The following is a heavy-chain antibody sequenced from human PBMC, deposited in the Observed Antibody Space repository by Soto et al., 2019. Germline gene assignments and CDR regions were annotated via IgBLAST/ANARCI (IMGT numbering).Heavy chain of an antibody. CDR3: ARERSLAALDS. D-gene: IGHD6-13*01. J-gene: IGHJ4*02. V-gene: IGHV4-59*01. Sequence: SETLSLTCTVSGGSISSYYWSWVRQPPGKGLEWIGYIYYSGNTNYNPSLKSRVMMSVDTSKNQFSLKLSSVTTEDTAVYYCARERSLAALDSWGQGTLVTVSS. CDR1: GGSISSYY. CDR2: IYYSGNT.